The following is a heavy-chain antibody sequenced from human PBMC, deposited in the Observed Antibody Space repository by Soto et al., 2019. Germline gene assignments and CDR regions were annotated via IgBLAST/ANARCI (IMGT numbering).Heavy chain of an antibody. D-gene: IGHD3-22*01. J-gene: IGHJ4*02. V-gene: IGHV4-39*01. Sequence: PSETLSLTCTVSGGSISSSSYHWGWIRQPPGKGLEWIGSIYYSGTTYYNPSLKSRVTISVDTSKNQFSLKLSSVTAADTAVYYCARASWYYDSSGLSTQAKYYFDYWGQGTLVTVSS. CDR2: IYYSGTT. CDR1: GGSISSSSYH. CDR3: ARASWYYDSSGLSTQAKYYFDY.